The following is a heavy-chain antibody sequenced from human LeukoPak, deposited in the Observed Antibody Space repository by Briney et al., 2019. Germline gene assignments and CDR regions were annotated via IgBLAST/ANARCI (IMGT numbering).Heavy chain of an antibody. J-gene: IGHJ6*02. D-gene: IGHD5-18*01. CDR3: ARDSWIQLWINNYGLDV. CDR2: TYYRSKWYN. Sequence: SQTLSLTCAISGDSVSSNTAAWNWIRQSPSRGLEWLGRTYYRSKWYNDYAVSVRSRITINPDTSKNQFSLQLNSVTPEDTAVYYCARDSWIQLWINNYGLDVWGQGTTVTVSS. V-gene: IGHV6-1*01. CDR1: GDSVSSNTAA.